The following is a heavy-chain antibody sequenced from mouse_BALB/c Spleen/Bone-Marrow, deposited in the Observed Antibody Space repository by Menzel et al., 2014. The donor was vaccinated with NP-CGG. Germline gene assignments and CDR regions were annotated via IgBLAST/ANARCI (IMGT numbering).Heavy chain of an antibody. Sequence: EVQVVESGGGLVQPGGSRKLSCAASGFTFSSFGMHWVRQAPEKGLEWVAYISSGSSTIYYADTVKGRFTISRDNPKNTLFLQMTSLGSEDTAMYYCARYYGNYSGYFDVWGAGTTVTVSS. CDR2: ISSGSSTI. V-gene: IGHV5-17*02. CDR1: GFTFSSFG. CDR3: ARYYGNYSGYFDV. D-gene: IGHD2-1*01. J-gene: IGHJ1*01.